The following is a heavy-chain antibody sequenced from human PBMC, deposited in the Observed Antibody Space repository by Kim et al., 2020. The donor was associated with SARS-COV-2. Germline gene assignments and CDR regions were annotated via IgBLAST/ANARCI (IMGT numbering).Heavy chain of an antibody. V-gene: IGHV3-11*01. CDR2: ISSSGSTI. CDR1: GFTFSDYY. CDR3: ASPRFHVDTAMVTPYCGGDCYTDY. J-gene: IGHJ4*02. Sequence: GGSLRLSCAASGFTFSDYYMSWIRQAPGKGLEWVSYISSSGSTIYYADSVKGRFTISRDNAKNSLYLQMNSLRAEDTAVYYCASPRFHVDTAMVTPYCGGDCYTDYWGQGTLVTVSS. D-gene: IGHD2-21*02.